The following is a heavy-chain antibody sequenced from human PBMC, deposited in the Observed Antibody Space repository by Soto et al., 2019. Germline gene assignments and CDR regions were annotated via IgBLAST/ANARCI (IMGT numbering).Heavy chain of an antibody. Sequence: SSVEVSCKASGGTFSSYTISWARQAPGQGLEWMGRIIPILGIANYAQKFQGRVTITADKSTSTAYMELSSLRSEDTAVYYCARGPLTTVTTGSLAFDIWGQGTMVTVSS. D-gene: IGHD4-17*01. CDR2: IIPILGIA. CDR3: ARGPLTTVTTGSLAFDI. CDR1: GGTFSSYT. V-gene: IGHV1-69*02. J-gene: IGHJ3*02.